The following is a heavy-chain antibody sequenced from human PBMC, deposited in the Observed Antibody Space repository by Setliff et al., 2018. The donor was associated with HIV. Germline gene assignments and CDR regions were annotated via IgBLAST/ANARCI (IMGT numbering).Heavy chain of an antibody. J-gene: IGHJ4*02. CDR1: SGSITSRTYY. CDR2: IYYSGST. Sequence: PSETLSLTCTVSSGSITSRTYYWGWIRQPPGKGLEWIGSIYYSGSTYYNPSLKSRVTISVDTSKNQFSLKLSSVTAADTAVYYCARGRQRYYGSGSYYHDYWGQGTLVTVSS. D-gene: IGHD3-10*01. CDR3: ARGRQRYYGSGSYYHDY. V-gene: IGHV4-39*07.